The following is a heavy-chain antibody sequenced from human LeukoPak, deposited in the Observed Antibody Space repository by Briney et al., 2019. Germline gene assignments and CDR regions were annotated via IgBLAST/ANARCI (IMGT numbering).Heavy chain of an antibody. D-gene: IGHD3-22*01. CDR3: ARGRYYDSSGYYLDALDI. CDR1: GGTFSSYA. CDR2: IIPIFGTA. V-gene: IGHV1-69*13. J-gene: IGHJ3*02. Sequence: ASVKVSCKASGGTFSSYAISWVRQAPGQGLEWMGGIIPIFGTANYAQKFQGRVTITADESTSTAYMELSSLRSEDTAVYYCARGRYYDSSGYYLDALDIWGQGTMVTVSS.